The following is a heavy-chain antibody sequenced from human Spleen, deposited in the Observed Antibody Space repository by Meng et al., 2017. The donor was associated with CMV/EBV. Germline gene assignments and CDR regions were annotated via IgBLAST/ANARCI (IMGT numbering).Heavy chain of an antibody. CDR3: ARDHGGILGRFDP. Sequence: SETLSLTCTVSGGSISSYYWSWIRQPPGKGLEWIGYVYYSGTTKYNPSLESRVNMSVDTSKNQFSLRLSSVTAADTAIYYCARDHGGILGRFDPWGQGTLVTVSS. J-gene: IGHJ5*02. CDR2: VYYSGTT. V-gene: IGHV4-59*01. CDR1: GGSISSYY. D-gene: IGHD1-26*01.